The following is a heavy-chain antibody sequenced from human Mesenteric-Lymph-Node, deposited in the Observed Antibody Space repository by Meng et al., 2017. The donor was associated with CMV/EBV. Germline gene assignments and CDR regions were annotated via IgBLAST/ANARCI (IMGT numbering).Heavy chain of an antibody. D-gene: IGHD2/OR15-2a*01. V-gene: IGHV4-30-4*01. CDR1: INSGPSY. Sequence: INSGPSYWNWVRQRPGEGLEWIGYIFYRGSTYYNLSLRRRVSMSTDTSKTQFFLELRSVAPADTAVYYCARGIRIRGSTTSFSFDSWGRGTLVTVSS. CDR2: IFYRGST. CDR3: ARGIRIRGSTTSFSFDS. J-gene: IGHJ4*02.